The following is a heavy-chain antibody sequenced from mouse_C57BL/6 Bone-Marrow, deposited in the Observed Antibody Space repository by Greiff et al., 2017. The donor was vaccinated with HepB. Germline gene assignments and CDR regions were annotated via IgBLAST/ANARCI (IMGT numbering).Heavy chain of an antibody. CDR3: AKGMVTTRVYWYFDV. D-gene: IGHD2-2*01. V-gene: IGHV1-50*01. Sequence: QVQLQQPGAELVKPGASVKLSCKASGYTFTSYWMQWVKQRPGQGLEWIGEIDPSDSYNNYNQKFKGKATLTVDTSSSTAYMQLSSLTSEDSAVYYCAKGMVTTRVYWYFDVWGTGTTVTVSS. CDR2: IDPSDSYN. J-gene: IGHJ1*03. CDR1: GYTFTSYW.